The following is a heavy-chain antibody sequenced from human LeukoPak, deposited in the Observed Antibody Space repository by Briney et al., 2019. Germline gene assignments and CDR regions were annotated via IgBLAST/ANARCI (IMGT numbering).Heavy chain of an antibody. V-gene: IGHV4-59*01. CDR3: ARKLYDYFDY. Sequence: SETLSLTCTVSGGSICSYYWSWIRQPPGKGLEWIGYIYYSGSTNYNPSLKSRVTISVDTSKNQFSLKLSSVTAADTAVYYCARKLYDYFDYWGQGTLVTVSS. CDR1: GGSICSYY. D-gene: IGHD2-2*02. J-gene: IGHJ4*02. CDR2: IYYSGST.